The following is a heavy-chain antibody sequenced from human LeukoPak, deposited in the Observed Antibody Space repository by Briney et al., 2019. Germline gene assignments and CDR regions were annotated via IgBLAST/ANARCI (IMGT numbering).Heavy chain of an antibody. J-gene: IGHJ4*02. D-gene: IGHD3-16*01. CDR2: IYYSGNT. V-gene: IGHV4-39*02. CDR3: ARDTIGIGLRLGEYTDY. CDR1: GDSISSSNSY. Sequence: SETLSLTCTVSGDSISSSNSYWGWLRQPLGKGLEWIGSIYYSGNTYYNASLKSRVTISVDTSKNQFSLKLTSVTAADTAVYYCARDTIGIGLRLGEYTDYWGQGTLVTVSS.